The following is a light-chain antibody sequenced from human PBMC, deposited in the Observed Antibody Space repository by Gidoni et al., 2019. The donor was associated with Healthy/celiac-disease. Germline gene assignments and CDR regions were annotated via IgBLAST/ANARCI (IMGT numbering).Light chain of an antibody. J-gene: IGLJ2*01. CDR2: GNS. V-gene: IGLV1-40*01. Sequence: HSVLTQPPSVSRAPGQRVTISCTGSSSNIGAGYDVHWYQQLPGTAPKLLIYGNSNRPSGVPDRFSGSKSGTSASLAITGLQAEDEADYYCQSYDSSLSEGVFGGGTKLTVL. CDR3: QSYDSSLSEGV. CDR1: SSNIGAGYD.